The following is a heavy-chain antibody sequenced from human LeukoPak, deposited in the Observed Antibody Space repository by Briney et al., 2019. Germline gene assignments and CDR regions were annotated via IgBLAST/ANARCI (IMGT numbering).Heavy chain of an antibody. CDR1: GGSFSGYY. CDR2: INHSGST. J-gene: IGHJ4*02. Sequence: PSETLSLTCAVYGGSFSGYYWSWIRQPPGKGLEWIGEINHSGSTNYNPSLKSRVTISVDTSKNQFSLKLSSVTAADTAVYYCARRDILTGYSIWGQGTLVTVSS. CDR3: ARRDILTGYSI. V-gene: IGHV4-34*01. D-gene: IGHD3-9*01.